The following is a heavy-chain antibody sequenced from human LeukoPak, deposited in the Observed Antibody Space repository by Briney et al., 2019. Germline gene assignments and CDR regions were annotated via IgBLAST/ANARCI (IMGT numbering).Heavy chain of an antibody. CDR1: GGSISSSSYF. D-gene: IGHD6-6*01. V-gene: IGHV4-39*01. CDR2: INYSGNT. J-gene: IGHJ4*02. CDR3: ASPPISSSTYDY. Sequence: PSETLSLTCTVSGGSISSSSYFWGWIRQPPGKGLEWIGSINYSGNTYYNPSLKSRVTISVDTSRNQFSLRLSSVTAADTAVYYCASPPISSSTYDYWGQGTLVTVSS.